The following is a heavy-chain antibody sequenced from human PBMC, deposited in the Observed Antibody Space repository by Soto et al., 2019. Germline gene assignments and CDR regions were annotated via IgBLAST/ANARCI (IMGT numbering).Heavy chain of an antibody. CDR3: ASPGTSGYYYYGMDV. V-gene: IGHV5-51*01. CDR1: GYSFTSYW. Sequence: PGESLKISCKGSGYSFTSYWIGWVRQMPGKGLEWMGIIYPGDSDTRYSPSFQGQVTISADKSISTAYLQWSSLKASDTAMYYCASPGTSGYYYYGMDVWGQGTTVTVSS. CDR2: IYPGDSDT. J-gene: IGHJ6*02. D-gene: IGHD6-13*01.